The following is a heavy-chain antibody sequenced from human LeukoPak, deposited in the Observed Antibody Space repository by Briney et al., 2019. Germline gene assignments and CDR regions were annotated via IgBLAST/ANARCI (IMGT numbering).Heavy chain of an antibody. CDR1: GGSISSYY. Sequence: SETLSLTCTVSGGSISSYYWSWIRQPPGKGLEWIGYIYYSGSTNYNPSLKSRVTTSVDTSKNQFSLKLSSVTAADTAVYYCARDKLGNDYWGQGTLVTVSS. CDR3: ARDKLGNDY. CDR2: IYYSGST. J-gene: IGHJ4*02. D-gene: IGHD7-27*01. V-gene: IGHV4-59*01.